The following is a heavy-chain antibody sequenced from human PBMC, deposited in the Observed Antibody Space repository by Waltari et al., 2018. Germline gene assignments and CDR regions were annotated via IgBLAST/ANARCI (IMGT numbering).Heavy chain of an antibody. CDR2: ISSSSSTI. D-gene: IGHD6-13*01. CDR1: GFTFSSYS. J-gene: IGHJ6*02. V-gene: IGHV3-48*01. CDR3: ARDRGGSSWYVDYGMDV. Sequence: EVQLVESGGGLVQPGGSLRLSCAASGFTFSSYSMNWVRQAPGKGLEWVSYISSSSSTIYYADSVKGRFTISRDNAKNSLYLQMNSRRAEDTAVYYCARDRGGSSWYVDYGMDVWGQGTTVTVSS.